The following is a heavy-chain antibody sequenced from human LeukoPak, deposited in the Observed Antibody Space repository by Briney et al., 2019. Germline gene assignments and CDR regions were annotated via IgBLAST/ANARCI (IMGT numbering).Heavy chain of an antibody. J-gene: IGHJ4*02. D-gene: IGHD6-19*01. V-gene: IGHV4-4*07. Sequence: PSETLSLTCTVSGGSISDFYWSWIRQPAGKGLEYIGRVSATGSTRFNPSLQSRVTMSVDASKSQFSLKLSSVTAADTAVYYCAQVTVGGHFDFWGQGILVTVSS. CDR1: GGSISDFY. CDR3: AQVTVGGHFDF. CDR2: VSATGST.